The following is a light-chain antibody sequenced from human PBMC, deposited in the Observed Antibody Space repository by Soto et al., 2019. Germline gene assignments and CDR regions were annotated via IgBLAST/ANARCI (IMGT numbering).Light chain of an antibody. CDR3: QSYDSSLSGYVV. Sequence: QSALTQPRSVSGSPGQSVTISCTGTNSDVGTYNYVSWYQQHPGKAPKLIIYDVTKRPSGVPDRFSGSKSGNTASLIISGLQAADEAEYYCQSYDSSLSGYVVFGGGTQLTVL. V-gene: IGLV2-11*01. J-gene: IGLJ2*01. CDR2: DVT. CDR1: NSDVGTYNY.